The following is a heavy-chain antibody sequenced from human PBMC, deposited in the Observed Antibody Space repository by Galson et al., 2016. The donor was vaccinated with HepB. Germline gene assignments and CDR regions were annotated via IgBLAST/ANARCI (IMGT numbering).Heavy chain of an antibody. CDR3: ARGLLVDYYYSGMDV. D-gene: IGHD2-15*01. CDR1: HGSISSNSYY. CDR2: VYSTAST. Sequence: SETLSLTCTVSHGSISSNSYYWDWIRQPPGKGLEWLGSVYSTASTYYNPSLNSRLTISLDPSKSHFSLRLRSVTAADTAVYYCARGLLVDYYYSGMDVWGPGTTVTVSS. V-gene: IGHV4-39*07. J-gene: IGHJ6*02.